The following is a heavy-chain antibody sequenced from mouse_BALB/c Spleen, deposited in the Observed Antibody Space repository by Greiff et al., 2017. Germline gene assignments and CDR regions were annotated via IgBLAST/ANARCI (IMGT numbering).Heavy chain of an antibody. V-gene: IGHV7-3*02. Sequence: EVKLMESGGGLVQPGGSLRLSCATSGFTFTDYYMRWVRQPPGKALEWLGFIRNKANGYTTEYSASVKGRFTISRDNSQSILYLQMNTLRAEDSATYYCARDDGYYAMDYWGQGTSVTVAS. CDR1: GFTFTDYY. CDR2: IRNKANGYTT. D-gene: IGHD2-3*01. CDR3: ARDDGYYAMDY. J-gene: IGHJ4*01.